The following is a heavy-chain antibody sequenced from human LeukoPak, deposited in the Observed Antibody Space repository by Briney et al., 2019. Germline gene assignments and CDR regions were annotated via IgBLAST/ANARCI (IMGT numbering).Heavy chain of an antibody. D-gene: IGHD1-26*01. CDR2: INPNSGGT. CDR3: ARGPMYSGSHHES. Sequence: ASVKVSCKASGYTFTGYCMHWVRQAPGQGLEWVGWINPNSGGTNYAQKFQGRVTMTRDTSISTAYMELSRLRSDDTAVYYCARGPMYSGSHHESWGQGTLVTVSS. CDR1: GYTFTGYC. J-gene: IGHJ5*02. V-gene: IGHV1-2*02.